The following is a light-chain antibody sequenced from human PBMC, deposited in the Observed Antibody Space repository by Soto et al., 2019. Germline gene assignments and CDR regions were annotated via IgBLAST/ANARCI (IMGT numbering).Light chain of an antibody. CDR3: QQYNTYAT. Sequence: DIQMTQSPSTLSASVGDRVTISCRASQSISTWLAWYQQKPGKAPNLLIYGASSLESGVPSRFSGSGSGTEFTITISSLQPDDFATYYCQQYNTYATFGQGTKVEIK. CDR2: GAS. J-gene: IGKJ1*01. V-gene: IGKV1-5*03. CDR1: QSISTW.